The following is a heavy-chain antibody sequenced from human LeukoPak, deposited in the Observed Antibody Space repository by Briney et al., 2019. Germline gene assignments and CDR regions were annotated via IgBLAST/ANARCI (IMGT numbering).Heavy chain of an antibody. CDR3: ARGALRRIAAASWFDP. CDR2: INPNSGGT. Sequence: GASVKVSCKASGYTFTGYYMHWVRQAPGQRLEWMGWINPNSGGTNYAQKFQGRVTMTRDTSISTAYMELSRLRSDDTAVYYCARGALRRIAAASWFDPWGQGTLVTVSS. J-gene: IGHJ5*02. CDR1: GYTFTGYY. D-gene: IGHD6-13*01. V-gene: IGHV1-2*02.